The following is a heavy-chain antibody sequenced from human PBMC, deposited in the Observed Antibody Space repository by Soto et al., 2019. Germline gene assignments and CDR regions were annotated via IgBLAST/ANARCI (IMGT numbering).Heavy chain of an antibody. CDR2: ISSDGTTT. Sequence: EVQLVQSGGGLAQPGKSLRLSCAASGFTFRKFWMHWVRQVPGKGPVWVSYISSDGTTTDYADSVRGRFTISRDNAKDTLYLQMDSVRAEDTAVYYCAIQDCTNDVCLEAAVTVGGAVESWGQGTLVTVSS. CDR3: AIQDCTNDVCLEAAVTVGGAVES. D-gene: IGHD2-8*01. CDR1: GFTFRKFW. J-gene: IGHJ1*01. V-gene: IGHV3-74*01.